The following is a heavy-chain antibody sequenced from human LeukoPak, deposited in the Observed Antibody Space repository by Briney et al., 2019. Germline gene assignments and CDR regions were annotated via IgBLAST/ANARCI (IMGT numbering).Heavy chain of an antibody. CDR1: GDSVSSNSAS. J-gene: IGHJ5*02. D-gene: IGHD6-6*01. CDR3: ARDPDSSYEWGPFDP. Sequence: SQTLSLTSAISGDSVSSNSASWNWIRQSPSRGLEWLGRTYYRSKWNSDYAISVQSRITINPDTSKNQFSLHLKSVTPEDTAVYYCARDPDSSYEWGPFDPWGQGTLVTVFS. V-gene: IGHV6-1*01. CDR2: TYYRSKWNS.